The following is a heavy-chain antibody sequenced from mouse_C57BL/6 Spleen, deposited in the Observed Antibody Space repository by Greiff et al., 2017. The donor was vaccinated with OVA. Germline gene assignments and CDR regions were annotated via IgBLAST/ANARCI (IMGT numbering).Heavy chain of an antibody. J-gene: IGHJ3*01. D-gene: IGHD3-2*02. Sequence: QVQLQQPGAELVKPGASVKLSCKASGYTFTSSWMQWVKQRPGQGLEWIGEIDPSDSYTNYNQKFKGKATLTVDTSSSSAYMQLSSLTSEDAAVYYCARPEDSSGYWFAYWGQGTLVTVSA. CDR3: ARPEDSSGYWFAY. CDR1: GYTFTSSW. CDR2: IDPSDSYT. V-gene: IGHV1-50*01.